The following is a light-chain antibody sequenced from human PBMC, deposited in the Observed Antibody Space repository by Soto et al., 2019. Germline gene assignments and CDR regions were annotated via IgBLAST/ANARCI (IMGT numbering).Light chain of an antibody. CDR2: DAS. V-gene: IGKV1-5*01. Sequence: DIQLTQSLAFLSPSIGDSVTITCRASQSIATYLTWYQQKPGKAPKLLIYDASSLKSGVPSRFSGSGSGTEFTLTISSLQPDDFATYYCQHYNSYPITFGQGTRLEI. CDR1: QSIATY. J-gene: IGKJ5*01. CDR3: QHYNSYPIT.